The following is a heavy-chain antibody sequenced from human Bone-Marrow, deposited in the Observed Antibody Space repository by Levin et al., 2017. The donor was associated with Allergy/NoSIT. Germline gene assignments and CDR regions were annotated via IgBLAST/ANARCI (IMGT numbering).Heavy chain of an antibody. CDR3: ARAVKGDISTGNSRAFDI. CDR1: GGSISSYY. CDR2: ISDGGST. V-gene: IGHV4-59*01. J-gene: IGHJ3*02. Sequence: PSETLSLTCTVSGGSISSYYWSWIRQPPGMRMEWIGYISDGGSTNYSPSLKSRVTISLDTSKNHFSLNLRSVTASDTAVYYCARAVKGDISTGNSRAFDIWGQGTMVTVSS. D-gene: IGHD3-9*01.